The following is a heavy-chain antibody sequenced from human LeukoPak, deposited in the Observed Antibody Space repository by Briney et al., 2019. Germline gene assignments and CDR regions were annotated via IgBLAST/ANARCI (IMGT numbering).Heavy chain of an antibody. D-gene: IGHD1-7*01. J-gene: IGHJ6*02. CDR2: IYYSGST. Sequence: PSETLSLTCTVSGGSISSSSYYWSWIRQHPGKGLEWIGYIYYSGSTNYNPSLKSRVTISVDTSKNQFSLKLGSVTAADTAVYYCARDNWNYGSSMDVWGQGTTVTVSS. V-gene: IGHV4-61*01. CDR3: ARDNWNYGSSMDV. CDR1: GGSISSSSYY.